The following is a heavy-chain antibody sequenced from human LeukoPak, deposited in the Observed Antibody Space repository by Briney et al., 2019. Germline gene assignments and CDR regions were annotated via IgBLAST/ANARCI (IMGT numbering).Heavy chain of an antibody. J-gene: IGHJ5*02. V-gene: IGHV1-69*06. D-gene: IGHD6-13*01. Sequence: ASVKVSCKASGGTFSSYAISWVRQAPGQGLEWMGGIIPIFGTANYAQKFQGRVTITADKSTSTAYMELSSLRSEDTAVYYCARTIAAAAFNWFDPWGQGTLVTVSS. CDR3: ARTIAAAAFNWFDP. CDR1: GGTFSSYA. CDR2: IIPIFGTA.